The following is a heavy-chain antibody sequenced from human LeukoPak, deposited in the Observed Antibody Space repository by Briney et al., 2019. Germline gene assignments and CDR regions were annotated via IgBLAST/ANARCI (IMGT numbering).Heavy chain of an antibody. CDR2: FDPEDGET. D-gene: IGHD6-13*01. CDR3: ATDPSYSSSWYY. J-gene: IGHJ4*02. CDR1: GYTLTELS. Sequence: ASVTVSCTVSGYTLTELSMHWVRQAPGQGLEWMGGFDPEDGETIYAQKFQGRVTMTEDTSTDTAYMELSSLRSEDTAVYYCATDPSYSSSWYYWGQGTLVTVSS. V-gene: IGHV1-24*01.